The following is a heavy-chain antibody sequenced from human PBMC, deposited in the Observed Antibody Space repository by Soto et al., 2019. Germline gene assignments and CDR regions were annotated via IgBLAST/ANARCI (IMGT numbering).Heavy chain of an antibody. CDR3: ARYSGKYQGPIDY. J-gene: IGHJ4*02. D-gene: IGHD1-26*01. Sequence: QVQLVESGGGVVQPGRSLRLSCAASGFTFSHYGIHWVRQAPGKGLEWLAVISYDGSNKHYADSVKGRVTVTRDNSKNPLYLPMNSLRAEDTAVYFCARYSGKYQGPIDYWGQGTLVTVSS. CDR1: GFTFSHYG. V-gene: IGHV3-30*03. CDR2: ISYDGSNK.